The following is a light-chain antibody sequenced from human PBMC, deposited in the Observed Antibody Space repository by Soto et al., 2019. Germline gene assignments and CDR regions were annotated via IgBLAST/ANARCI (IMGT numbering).Light chain of an antibody. J-gene: IGKJ5*01. CDR2: GAS. CDR1: QSVSSY. CDR3: QQYNNWPIT. Sequence: EIVLTHSPATLSLSPCERATLSFRASQSVSSYLAWYQQKPGQAPRLLIYGASSRATGIPDRFSGSGSGTDFTLTITRLEPEDFAVYYCQQYNNWPITFGQGTRLEIK. V-gene: IGKV3-11*01.